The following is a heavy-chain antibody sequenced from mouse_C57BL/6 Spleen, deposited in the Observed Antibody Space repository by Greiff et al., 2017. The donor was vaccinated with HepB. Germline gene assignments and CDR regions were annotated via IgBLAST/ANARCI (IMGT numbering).Heavy chain of an antibody. Sequence: DVHLVESGGGLVKPGGSLKLSCAASGFTFSSYAMSWVRQTPEKRLEWVATISDGGSYTYYPDNVKGRFTISRDNAKNNLYLQMSHLKSEDTAMYYCARRGYSNYPYWYFDVWGTGTTVTVSS. D-gene: IGHD2-5*01. V-gene: IGHV5-4*01. CDR2: ISDGGSYT. J-gene: IGHJ1*03. CDR3: ARRGYSNYPYWYFDV. CDR1: GFTFSSYA.